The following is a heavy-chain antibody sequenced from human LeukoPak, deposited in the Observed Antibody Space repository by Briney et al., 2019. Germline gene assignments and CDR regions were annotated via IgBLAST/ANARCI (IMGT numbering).Heavy chain of an antibody. CDR2: ISGNGRST. CDR1: GFTFSSFG. CDR3: AARSGISPYYIDY. Sequence: GGSLRLSCAASGFTFSSFGMSWVRQGPGKGLEWVSGISGNGRSTYYADSVKGRFTISRDNSRNTLYLQMNSLRAEDTALYYCAARSGISPYYIDYWGQGTLVTVSS. J-gene: IGHJ4*02. V-gene: IGHV3-23*01. D-gene: IGHD1-26*01.